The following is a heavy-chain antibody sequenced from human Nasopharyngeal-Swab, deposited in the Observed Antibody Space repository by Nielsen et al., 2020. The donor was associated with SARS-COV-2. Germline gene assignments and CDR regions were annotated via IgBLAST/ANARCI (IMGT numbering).Heavy chain of an antibody. J-gene: IGHJ4*02. D-gene: IGHD5-12*01. CDR3: ASNSGYDLFLDY. CDR1: GVTFSSYG. V-gene: IGHV3-33*01. CDR2: IWYDGSNK. Sequence: GESLKISCAASGVTFSSYGMHWVRQAPGKGLEWVAVIWYDGSNKYYADSVKGRFTISRDNSKNTLYLQMNSLRAEDTAVYYCASNSGYDLFLDYWGQGTLVTVSS.